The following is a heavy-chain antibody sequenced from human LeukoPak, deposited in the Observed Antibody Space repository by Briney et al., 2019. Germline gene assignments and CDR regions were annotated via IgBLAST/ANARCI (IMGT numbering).Heavy chain of an antibody. CDR2: IYYSGST. V-gene: IGHV4-39*01. Sequence: PSETLSLTCTVSGGSISSSSYYWGWIRQPPGKGLEWIGRIYYSGSTYYNPSLKSRVTISVDTSKNQFSLKLSSVTAADTAVYYCARLGWYDSSSWYFGRREKFPNWFDPWGQGTLVTVSS. CDR3: ARLGWYDSSSWYFGRREKFPNWFDP. D-gene: IGHD6-13*01. J-gene: IGHJ5*02. CDR1: GGSISSSSYY.